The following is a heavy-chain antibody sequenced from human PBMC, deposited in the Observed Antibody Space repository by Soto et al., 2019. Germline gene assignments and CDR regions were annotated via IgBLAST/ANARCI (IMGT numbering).Heavy chain of an antibody. CDR3: ARDLVPAAIGAPRSPNFDY. Sequence: AGGSLRLSCAASGFTFSSYGMHWVRQAPGKGLEWVAVIWYDGSNKYYADSVKGRFTISRDNSKNTLYLQMNSLRAEDTAVYYCARDLVPAAIGAPRSPNFDYWGQGTLVTVSS. CDR2: IWYDGSNK. CDR1: GFTFSSYG. J-gene: IGHJ4*02. D-gene: IGHD2-2*02. V-gene: IGHV3-33*01.